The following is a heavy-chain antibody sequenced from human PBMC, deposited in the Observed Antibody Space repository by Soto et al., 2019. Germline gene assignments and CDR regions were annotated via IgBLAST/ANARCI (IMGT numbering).Heavy chain of an antibody. CDR2: ISTTI. D-gene: IGHD3-16*01. CDR3: VRDHLWAFDY. J-gene: IGHJ4*02. Sequence: EVQLVESGGGLVQPGGSLRLSCAASGFTFSSFSFNWVRQAPGKGLEWLSYISTTIYYADSVKGRFTISRDNAKNSLYLQMSSLRADDTAVYYCVRDHLWAFDYWGQGAQVTVSS. V-gene: IGHV3-48*01. CDR1: GFTFSSFS.